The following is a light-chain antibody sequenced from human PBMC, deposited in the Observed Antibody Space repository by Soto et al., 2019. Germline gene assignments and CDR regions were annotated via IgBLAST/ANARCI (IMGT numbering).Light chain of an antibody. CDR2: GAS. Sequence: EIVLTQSPGTLSLSPGERATLSCRASQSVSSSYLAWYQHKPGQAPRLLIYGASTRATGIPDRFSGSGSGTDFTLNISRLEPEDFAFYYCQQYGGSPMYTFGQGTKLEIK. CDR1: QSVSSSY. V-gene: IGKV3-20*01. J-gene: IGKJ2*01. CDR3: QQYGGSPMYT.